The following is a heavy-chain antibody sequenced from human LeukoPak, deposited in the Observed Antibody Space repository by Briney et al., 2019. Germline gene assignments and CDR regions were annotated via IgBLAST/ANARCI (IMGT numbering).Heavy chain of an antibody. CDR1: GFPFSSYW. D-gene: IGHD1-26*01. V-gene: IGHV3-74*01. CDR2: INIDGSNT. Sequence: QSGGSLILSCAASGFPFSSYWMHWVRQAPGKGLVWVSRINIDGSNTNYADSVKGRFTISRDNAKNTLYLQMDSLRAEDTAVYYCARSLGGAYDYWGQGTLVTVSS. CDR3: ARSLGGAYDY. J-gene: IGHJ4*02.